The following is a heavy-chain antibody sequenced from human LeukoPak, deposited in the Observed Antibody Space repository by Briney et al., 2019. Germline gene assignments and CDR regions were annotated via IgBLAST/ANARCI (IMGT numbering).Heavy chain of an antibody. CDR2: INPNSGGT. CDR1: GYTFTGYY. CDR3: ARDPGDSSWYRGNWFDP. V-gene: IGHV1-2*02. J-gene: IGHJ5*02. Sequence: ASVKVSCRAPGYTFTGYYMHWVRQAPGQGLEWMGWINPNSGGTNYAQKFQGRVTMTRDTSISTAYMELSRLRSDDTAVYYCARDPGDSSWYRGNWFDPWGQGTLVTVSS. D-gene: IGHD6-13*01.